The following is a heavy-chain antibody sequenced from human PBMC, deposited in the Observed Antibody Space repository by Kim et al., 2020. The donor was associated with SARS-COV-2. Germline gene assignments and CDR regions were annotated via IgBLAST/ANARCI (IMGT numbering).Heavy chain of an antibody. D-gene: IGHD6-19*01. CDR3: ARRVGSGWYDYFEY. Sequence: SETLSLTCTVSGGSISSYYWSWIRQPPGRGLEWIGYIYNSGTTNYNPSLKSRVTISADTSKNQFSLKLRSVTAADTAVYYCARRVGSGWYDYFEYWVQGT. J-gene: IGHJ4*02. CDR1: GGSISSYY. V-gene: IGHV4-59*08. CDR2: IYNSGTT.